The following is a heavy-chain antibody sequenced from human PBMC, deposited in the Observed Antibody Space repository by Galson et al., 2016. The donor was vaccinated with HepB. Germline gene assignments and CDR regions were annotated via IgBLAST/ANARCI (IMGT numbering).Heavy chain of an antibody. Sequence: SETLSLTCTVSGGSIRNQFCGWIRQPPGKGLEWIGFIHNGGHTHYNPSLKSRVTMSIDTSRSQFSLNLTSVTPADTAAYYCARASRPLPLKSNWFDSWGQGILVTVSS. D-gene: IGHD2-15*01. V-gene: IGHV4-59*11. J-gene: IGHJ5*01. CDR3: ARASRPLPLKSNWFDS. CDR1: GGSIRNQF. CDR2: IHNGGHT.